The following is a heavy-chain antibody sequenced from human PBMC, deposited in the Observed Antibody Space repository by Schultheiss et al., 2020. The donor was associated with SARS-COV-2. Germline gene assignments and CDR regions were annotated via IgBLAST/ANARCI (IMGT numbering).Heavy chain of an antibody. J-gene: IGHJ6*02. CDR2: ISGISSLR. D-gene: IGHD5-12*01. Sequence: GGSLRLSCATSGFTFSSNYLTWVRQAPGKGLEWVSTISGISSLRYYADSVKGRFTVSRDNSNNTLYLQMTSLRAEDTAVYYCAKYGGFRYYHFGLDVWGQGTTVTVSS. CDR1: GFTFSSNY. V-gene: IGHV3-23*01. CDR3: AKYGGFRYYHFGLDV.